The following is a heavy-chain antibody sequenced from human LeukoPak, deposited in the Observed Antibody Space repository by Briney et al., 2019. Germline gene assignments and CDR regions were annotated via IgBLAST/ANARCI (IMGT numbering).Heavy chain of an antibody. CDR1: GGSISSGGYY. V-gene: IGHV4-31*03. CDR2: IYYSGST. D-gene: IGHD2-15*01. J-gene: IGHJ4*02. Sequence: MPSETLSLTCTVSGGSISSGGYYWSWIRQHPGKGLEWIGYIYYSGSTYYNPSLKSRVTISVDTSKNQFSLKLSSVTAADTAVYYCARELSGSFDYWGQGTLVTVSS. CDR3: ARELSGSFDY.